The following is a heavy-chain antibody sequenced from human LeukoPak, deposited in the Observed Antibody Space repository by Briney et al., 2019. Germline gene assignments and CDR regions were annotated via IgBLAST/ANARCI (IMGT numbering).Heavy chain of an antibody. CDR2: INHSGST. CDR1: GFTFSDYY. Sequence: LRLSCAASGFTFSDYYMSWIRQPPGKGLEWIGEINHSGSTNYNPSLKSRVTISVDTSKNQFSLKLSSVTAADTAVYYCARRTHNGYSSGWLRVSSWFDPWGQGTLVTVSS. V-gene: IGHV4-34*01. CDR3: ARRTHNGYSSGWLRVSSWFDP. D-gene: IGHD6-19*01. J-gene: IGHJ5*02.